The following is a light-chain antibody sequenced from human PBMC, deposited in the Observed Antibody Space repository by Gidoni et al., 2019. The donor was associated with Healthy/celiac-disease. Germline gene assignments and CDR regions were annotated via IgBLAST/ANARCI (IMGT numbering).Light chain of an antibody. V-gene: IGKV1-39*01. Sequence: DIQMTQSPSSLSASVGDRVTITCRASQSISSYLNWYQQKPGKAPKLLIHAASSLQSGVPSRFSGSGSGTDFTLTISSLQPEDFATYSCQQSYSTPLTFGGGTKVEIK. CDR1: QSISSY. J-gene: IGKJ4*01. CDR2: AAS. CDR3: QQSYSTPLT.